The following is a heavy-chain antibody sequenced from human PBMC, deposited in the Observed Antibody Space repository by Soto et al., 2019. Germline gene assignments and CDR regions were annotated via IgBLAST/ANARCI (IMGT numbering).Heavy chain of an antibody. J-gene: IGHJ5*02. Sequence: PGGSLRLSCAASGFTFSSYAMHWVRQAPGKGLEWVAVISYDGSNKYYADSVKGRFTISRDNSKNTLYLQMDSLRAEDTAVYYCARAHPGTMTGTTSWGQGTLVTVSS. CDR3: ARAHPGTMTGTTS. D-gene: IGHD1-20*01. V-gene: IGHV3-30-3*01. CDR2: ISYDGSNK. CDR1: GFTFSSYA.